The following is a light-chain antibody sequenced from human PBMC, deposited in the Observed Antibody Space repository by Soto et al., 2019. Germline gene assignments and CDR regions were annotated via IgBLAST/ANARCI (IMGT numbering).Light chain of an antibody. V-gene: IGLV4-69*02. CDR3: QTWGSGIVV. CDR2: LNSDGSH. CDR1: SGHSNYA. Sequence: QSVLTQSPSASASLGASVKLTCTLSSGHSNYAIAWHQQQSEKGPRYLMKLNSDGSHSKGDGIPDRFSGSGTGAERYLTISSVQYEDEDDYYCQTWGSGIVVFGGGTKLTVL. J-gene: IGLJ2*01.